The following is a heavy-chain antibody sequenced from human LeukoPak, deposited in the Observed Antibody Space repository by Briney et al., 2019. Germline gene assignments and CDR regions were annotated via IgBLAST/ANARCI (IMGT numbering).Heavy chain of an antibody. D-gene: IGHD3-10*01. CDR2: IYYSGNT. Sequence: PETLSVTCTVSGDSISSSDHYWGWIRQPPGRGLEWFGRIYYSGNTYYNPSLKSRVTISVDTSKNQFSLNLNSVTAADTAVSYCARHHYYGSGSPNWFDPWGQGTLVIVSS. J-gene: IGHJ5*02. CDR1: GDSISSSDHY. V-gene: IGHV4-39*01. CDR3: ARHHYYGSGSPNWFDP.